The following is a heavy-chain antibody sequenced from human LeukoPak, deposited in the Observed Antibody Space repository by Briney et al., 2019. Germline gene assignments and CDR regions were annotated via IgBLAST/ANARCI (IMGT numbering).Heavy chain of an antibody. J-gene: IGHJ6*03. Sequence: ASVKVSCKASGYTFTSYDINWVRQATGQGLEWMGWMNANSGNTGYAQKFQGRVTMTRNTSISTAYMELSSLRSEDTAVYYCARGCRSGSYLSRYYYYMDVWGKGTTVTVSS. D-gene: IGHD1-26*01. CDR3: ARGCRSGSYLSRYYYYMDV. CDR2: MNANSGNT. V-gene: IGHV1-8*01. CDR1: GYTFTSYD.